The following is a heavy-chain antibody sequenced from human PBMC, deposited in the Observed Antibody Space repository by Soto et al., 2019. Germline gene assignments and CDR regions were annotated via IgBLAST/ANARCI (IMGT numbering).Heavy chain of an antibody. Sequence: EVQLVESGGGLVKPGGSLRLSCAASGFTFSSYSMNWVRQAPGKGLEWVSSISSSSSYIYYADSVKGRFTISRDNAKNSLYLQMNSLRAEDTAEYYCARPGHYYYYYMDVWGKGTTVTVSS. V-gene: IGHV3-21*01. CDR3: ARPGHYYYYYMDV. J-gene: IGHJ6*03. CDR2: ISSSSSYI. CDR1: GFTFSSYS.